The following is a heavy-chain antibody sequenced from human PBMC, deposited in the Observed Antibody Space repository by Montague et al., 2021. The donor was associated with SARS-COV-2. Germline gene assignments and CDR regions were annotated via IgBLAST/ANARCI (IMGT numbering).Heavy chain of an antibody. CDR2: VYHTGRT. CDR3: ARVPPYYYDSSGYYSGAFDI. CDR1: GRPLNSGGYY. Sequence: TLSLTCTVSGRPLNSGGYYWTWIRQHPGKGLEWIGYVYHTGRTYYNPSLKSRVTMSIDMSKNQFSLKLSSVTAADTAVYYCARVPPYYYDSSGYYSGAFDIWGQGTMVTVSS. J-gene: IGHJ3*02. V-gene: IGHV4-31*03. D-gene: IGHD3-22*01.